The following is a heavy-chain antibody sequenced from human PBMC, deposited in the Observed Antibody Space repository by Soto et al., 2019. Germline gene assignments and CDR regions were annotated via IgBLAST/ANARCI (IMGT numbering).Heavy chain of an antibody. CDR1: GGSISSGGYS. V-gene: IGHV4-30-2*01. CDR3: ARERVGATTWFDP. Sequence: QLQLQESGSGLVKPSQTLSLTCAVSGGSISSGGYSWSWIRQPPGKGLEWIGYIYHSGSTYYNPPLKSRVTISVDRSKNQFSLKLSSVTAADTAVYYCARERVGATTWFDPWGQGTLVTVSS. J-gene: IGHJ5*02. D-gene: IGHD1-26*01. CDR2: IYHSGST.